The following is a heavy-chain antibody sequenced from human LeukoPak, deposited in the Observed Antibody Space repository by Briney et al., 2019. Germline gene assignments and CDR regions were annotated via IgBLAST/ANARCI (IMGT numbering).Heavy chain of an antibody. D-gene: IGHD2/OR15-2a*01. Sequence: GGSLRLSCAASGFTVSSNYMSWVRQAPGKGLVWVSVIYSCGSTYYADSVKGRFTISRDNAKNTLYLQVSSLRADDTAIYYCARDFYQRGDWGQGTLVTVSS. CDR3: ARDFYQRGD. CDR2: IYSCGST. J-gene: IGHJ4*02. CDR1: GFTVSSNY. V-gene: IGHV3-53*01.